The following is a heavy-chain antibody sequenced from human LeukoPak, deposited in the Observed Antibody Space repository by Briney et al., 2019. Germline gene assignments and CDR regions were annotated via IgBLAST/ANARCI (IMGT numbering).Heavy chain of an antibody. CDR2: LNPNTGDT. J-gene: IGHJ4*02. D-gene: IGHD3-9*01. CDR1: GYTFTGQY. V-gene: IGHV1-2*02. CDR3: TRIGLKTTGYYRLDY. Sequence: ASVKVSCKASGYTFTGQYLHWVRQAPGQRLEWMGWLNPNTGDTLYIQKFQGRVTMTGDTSISTAYMELSSLMSDDTAVYYCTRIGLKTTGYYRLDYWGQGTLVTVSS.